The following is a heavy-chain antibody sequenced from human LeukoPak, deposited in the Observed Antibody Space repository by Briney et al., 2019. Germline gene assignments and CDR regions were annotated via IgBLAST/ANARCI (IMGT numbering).Heavy chain of an antibody. Sequence: GESLKISCKGSGYRFATSWIAWVRQMPRKGLEWMGIIYPDDSDSRYSPSFEGQVTFSVDKSISTAYLQWSSLKASDTAIYYCARGAYGSGSSYNYYGMDVWGQGTPVTVSS. D-gene: IGHD3-10*01. CDR2: IYPDDSDS. CDR3: ARGAYGSGSSYNYYGMDV. CDR1: GYRFATSW. V-gene: IGHV5-51*01. J-gene: IGHJ6*02.